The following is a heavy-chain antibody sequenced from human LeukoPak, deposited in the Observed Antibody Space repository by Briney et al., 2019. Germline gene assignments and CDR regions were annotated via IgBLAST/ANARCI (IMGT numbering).Heavy chain of an antibody. CDR3: ARDHQGFLEWTGFFDY. Sequence: GGSLRLSCAPSGFTFSDYYMSWIRQAPGKGLEWVSYISSSGSTISYADSVKGRFTISRDNAKNSLYLQMNSLRAEDTAVYYCARDHQGFLEWTGFFDYWGQGTLVTVSS. V-gene: IGHV3-11*04. CDR2: ISSSGSTI. D-gene: IGHD3-3*01. J-gene: IGHJ4*02. CDR1: GFTFSDYY.